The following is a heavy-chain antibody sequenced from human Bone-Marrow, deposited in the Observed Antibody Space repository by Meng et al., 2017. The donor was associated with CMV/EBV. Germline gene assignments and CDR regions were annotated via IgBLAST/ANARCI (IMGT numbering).Heavy chain of an antibody. CDR2: IKSKTDGGTT. Sequence: GESLKISCAASGFTFSNAWMSWVRQAPGKGLEWVGRIKSKTDGGTTDYAAPVKGRFTISRDDSKNTLYLQMNSLRAEDTAVYYCAKEEVLEQLVPFPYYYYYGMDVWGQGTTVTVSS. V-gene: IGHV3-15*01. D-gene: IGHD6-13*01. CDR3: AKEEVLEQLVPFPYYYYYGMDV. J-gene: IGHJ6*02. CDR1: GFTFSNAW.